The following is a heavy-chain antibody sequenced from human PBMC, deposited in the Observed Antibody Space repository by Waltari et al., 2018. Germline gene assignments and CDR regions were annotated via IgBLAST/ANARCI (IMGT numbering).Heavy chain of an antibody. CDR1: GFTFSNAW. CDR2: IKSKTDGGTT. CDR3: ARGFLGSSSSDY. Sequence: EVQLVESGGGLVKPGGSLRLSCAASGFTFSNAWMTWVRQAPGKGLEWVGRIKSKTDGGTTDYAAPVKGRLTISRDDSKNTLYLQMNSLKTEDTAVYYCARGFLGSSSSDYWGQGTLVTVSS. D-gene: IGHD6-13*01. V-gene: IGHV3-15*01. J-gene: IGHJ4*02.